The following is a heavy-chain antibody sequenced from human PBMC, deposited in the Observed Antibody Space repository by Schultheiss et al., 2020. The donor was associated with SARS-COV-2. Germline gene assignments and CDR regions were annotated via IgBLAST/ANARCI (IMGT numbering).Heavy chain of an antibody. V-gene: IGHV2-70*04. D-gene: IGHD2-21*01. J-gene: IGHJ3*02. CDR2: IDWDDDK. Sequence: SGPTLVKPTQTLTLTCTFSGFSLTTGGVGVGWIRQPPGKALEWLARIDWDDDKFYSTSLKTRLTISKDTSKNQVVLTMTNMDPVDTATYYCARIEVVGGAFDIWGQGTMVTVSS. CDR3: ARIEVVGGAFDI. CDR1: GFSLTTGGVG.